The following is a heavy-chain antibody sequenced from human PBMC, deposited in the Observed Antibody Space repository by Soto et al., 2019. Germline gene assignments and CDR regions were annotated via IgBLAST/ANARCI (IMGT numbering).Heavy chain of an antibody. CDR2: ISGSGGST. J-gene: IGHJ4*02. CDR3: AKVWGRWYSSSWYFDY. D-gene: IGHD6-13*01. CDR1: GFTFSSYA. Sequence: PGGSLRLSCAASGFTFSSYAMSWVRQAPGKGLEWVSAISGSGGSTYYADSVKGRFTISRDNSKNTLYLQMNSLRAEDTAVYYCAKVWGRWYSSSWYFDYWGQGTLVTVSS. V-gene: IGHV3-23*01.